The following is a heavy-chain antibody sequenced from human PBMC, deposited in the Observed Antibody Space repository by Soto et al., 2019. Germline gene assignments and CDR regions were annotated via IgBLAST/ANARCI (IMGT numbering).Heavy chain of an antibody. CDR1: GLSLRSNS. Sequence: EVQLVESGGGLVQPGGSLRLSCAASGLSLRSNSMKGVRQAQGRGLEGVSVISSGGRTIYNADAVKGRFTISRDNAKNSLYLQMNSLRDVDTAVYYCARGRGYCGGTNCYLDYWGQGALVTVSS. J-gene: IGHJ4*02. V-gene: IGHV3-48*02. CDR3: ARGRGYCGGTNCYLDY. CDR2: ISSGGRTI. D-gene: IGHD2-21*01.